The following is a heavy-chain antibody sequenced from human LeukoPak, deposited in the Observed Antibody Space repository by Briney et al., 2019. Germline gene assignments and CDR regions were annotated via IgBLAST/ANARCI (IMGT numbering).Heavy chain of an antibody. CDR3: ATLGYHLDS. CDR1: GFDFSAYE. V-gene: IGHV3-48*03. J-gene: IGHJ4*02. Sequence: TGGSLRLSCAASGFDFSAYEMNWVRQAPGKGLEWVSYFAGSDTTTYYADSVKGRFTISRDNAKNSLYLQVNSLRAEDTGLYYCATLGYHLDSWGQGTLVTVSS. D-gene: IGHD3-22*01. CDR2: FAGSDTTT.